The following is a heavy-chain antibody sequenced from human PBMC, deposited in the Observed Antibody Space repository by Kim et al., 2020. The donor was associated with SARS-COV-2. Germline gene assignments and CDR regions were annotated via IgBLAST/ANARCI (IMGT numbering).Heavy chain of an antibody. CDR3: AKDYYASGSYFFDY. V-gene: IGHV3-23*01. D-gene: IGHD3-10*01. Sequence: AGSVRGRCTVSRDNSKNTLYLEMNSLRAEDTAIYYCAKDYYASGSYFFDYWGQGTLVTVSS. J-gene: IGHJ4*02.